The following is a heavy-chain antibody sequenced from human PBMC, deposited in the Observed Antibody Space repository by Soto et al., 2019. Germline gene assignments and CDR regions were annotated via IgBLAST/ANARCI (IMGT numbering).Heavy chain of an antibody. CDR3: AGDLFALGFDY. D-gene: IGHD3-16*01. CDR2: IWYDGSNK. Sequence: QVQLVESGGGVVQPGRSLRLSCAASGFTFSSYGMHWVRQAPGKGLEWVAVIWYDGSNKYYADSVKGRFTISRDNSKNTLYLQMNSLRAEDTAVYYCAGDLFALGFDYWGQGTLVTVSS. J-gene: IGHJ4*02. CDR1: GFTFSSYG. V-gene: IGHV3-33*01.